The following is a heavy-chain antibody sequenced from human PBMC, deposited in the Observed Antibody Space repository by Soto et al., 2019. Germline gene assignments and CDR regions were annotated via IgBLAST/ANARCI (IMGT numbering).Heavy chain of an antibody. D-gene: IGHD2-15*01. CDR1: GFTFSSYA. V-gene: IGHV3-30-3*01. CDR2: ISYDGSNK. J-gene: IGHJ6*02. CDR3: ARGYCSGGSCYDIYYYYYGMDV. Sequence: PGGSLRLSCAASGFTFSSYAMHWVRQAPGKGLEWVAVISYDGSNKYYADSVKGRFTISRDNSKNTLYLQMNSLRAEDTAVYYCARGYCSGGSCYDIYYYYYGMDVWGQGTTVTVSS.